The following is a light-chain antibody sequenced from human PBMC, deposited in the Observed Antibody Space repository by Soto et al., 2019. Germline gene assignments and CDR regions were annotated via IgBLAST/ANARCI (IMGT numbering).Light chain of an antibody. CDR3: QSYDSSSLV. J-gene: IGLJ3*02. V-gene: IGLV1-40*01. Sequence: QSVLTQPPSVSGAPGQRVTISCTGSSSNIGAGYDVHWYQQLPGTAPKLLIYGNSNRPSGVPDRFSGSKSRTSASLAITGLQAEDEADYYCQSYDSSSLVFGGGTKVTVL. CDR2: GNS. CDR1: SSNIGAGYD.